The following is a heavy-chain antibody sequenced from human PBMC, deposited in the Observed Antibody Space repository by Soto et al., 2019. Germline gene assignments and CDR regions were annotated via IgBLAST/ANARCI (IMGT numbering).Heavy chain of an antibody. CDR1: GFSLSTSGVG. Sequence: GPTLVNPTQTLTLTCTFSGFSLSTSGVGVGWIRQPPGKALEWLALIYWNDDKRYSPSLKSRLTITKDTSKNQVVSTMTNMDPVDTATYYCAHTSIAIQLWLHFDYWGQGTLVTVSS. D-gene: IGHD5-18*01. CDR3: AHTSIAIQLWLHFDY. J-gene: IGHJ4*02. CDR2: IYWNDDK. V-gene: IGHV2-5*01.